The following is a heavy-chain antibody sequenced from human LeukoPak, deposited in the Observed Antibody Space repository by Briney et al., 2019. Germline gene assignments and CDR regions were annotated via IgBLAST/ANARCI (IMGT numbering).Heavy chain of an antibody. CDR2: ISSSGTST. D-gene: IGHD1-1*01. CDR1: GFTFSSYA. CDR3: ARVSGWNPFDY. Sequence: GGSLRLSCAASGFTFSSYAMNWVRQAPGKGLEWISTISSSGTSTYYTDSVKGRFTISRDNSESTLYLQMKSLRAEDTAVYYCARVSGWNPFDYWGQGTLVTVSS. J-gene: IGHJ4*02. V-gene: IGHV3-23*01.